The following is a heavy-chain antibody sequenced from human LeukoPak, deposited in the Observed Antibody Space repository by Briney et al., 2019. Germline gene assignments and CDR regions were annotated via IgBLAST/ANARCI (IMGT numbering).Heavy chain of an antibody. D-gene: IGHD3-10*01. CDR2: ISYDGSIE. CDR3: ARTLALYGSGSFFDF. J-gene: IGHJ4*02. Sequence: GRSLRLSCAASGFTFSNYAMHWIRQAPGKGLEWVAVISYDGSIEYYADSLKGRFTISRDNSKNTLYLQMNSLRAEDTAVYYCARTLALYGSGSFFDFWGQGTLVTVSS. V-gene: IGHV3-30-3*01. CDR1: GFTFSNYA.